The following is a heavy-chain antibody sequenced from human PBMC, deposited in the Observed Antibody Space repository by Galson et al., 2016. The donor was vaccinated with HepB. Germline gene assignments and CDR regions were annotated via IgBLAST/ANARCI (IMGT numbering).Heavy chain of an antibody. CDR2: IYHSGGT. Sequence: TLSLTCTVSGDSISSGAYSWSWIRQSPGEGLEWIGYIYHSGGTYYNPSLKTRVTISMDTSKNQFSLNLSSVIAADTAVYYCARGLTIWRGGFRRKDFYYFDYWGPGNLVTVSS. D-gene: IGHD2-15*01. V-gene: IGHV4-30-2*06. CDR3: ARGLTIWRGGFRRKDFYYFDY. CDR1: GDSISSGAYS. J-gene: IGHJ4*02.